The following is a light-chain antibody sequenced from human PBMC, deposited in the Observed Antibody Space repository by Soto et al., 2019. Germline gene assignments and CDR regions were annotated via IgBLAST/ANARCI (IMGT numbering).Light chain of an antibody. CDR2: EVS. CDR1: SSDVGSDNL. V-gene: IGLV2-23*02. J-gene: IGLJ1*01. Sequence: QSALTQPASVSGSPGQSITISCTGTSSDVGSDNLVSWYQQHPGKAPKLMIYEVSKRPSGVSNRVSGSKSGNTASLTISGLQAEDEAEYYCCSYAGSSTYVFGTGTKLTVL. CDR3: CSYAGSSTYV.